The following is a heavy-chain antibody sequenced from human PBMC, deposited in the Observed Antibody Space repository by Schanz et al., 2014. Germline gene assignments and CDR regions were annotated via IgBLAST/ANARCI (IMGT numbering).Heavy chain of an antibody. Sequence: EVHLVESGGGLVQPGGSLRLSCAASGITFSSYWMHWVRQVPGKGLEWLSYISDSGTYTNYADSVKGRFTISRDNAKSTQYLEMNSLRAEDTALYYCARDRRNADLDYWGQGTLVTVSS. J-gene: IGHJ4*02. CDR1: GITFSSYW. V-gene: IGHV3-48*03. CDR3: ARDRRNADLDY. CDR2: ISDSGTYT. D-gene: IGHD1-1*01.